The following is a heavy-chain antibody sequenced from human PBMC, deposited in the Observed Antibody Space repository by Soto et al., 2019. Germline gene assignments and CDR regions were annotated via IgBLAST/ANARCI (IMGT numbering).Heavy chain of an antibody. J-gene: IGHJ4*02. CDR2: INHSGST. Sequence: SETLSLTCAVYGGSFSGYYWSWIRQPPGKGLEWIGEINHSGSTNYNPSLKSRVTISVDTSKNQFSLKLSSVTAADTAVYYCARGVIWVVAAHFDYWGQGTLVTVSS. V-gene: IGHV4-34*01. D-gene: IGHD2-15*01. CDR1: GGSFSGYY. CDR3: ARGVIWVVAAHFDY.